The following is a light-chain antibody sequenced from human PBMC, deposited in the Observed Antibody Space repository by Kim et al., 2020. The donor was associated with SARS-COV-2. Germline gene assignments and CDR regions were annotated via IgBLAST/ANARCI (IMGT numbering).Light chain of an antibody. CDR2: RDK. CDR3: QSADISGTSWI. CDR1: ALTKQF. J-gene: IGLJ2*01. Sequence: AGQRARLTCSGDALTKQFAYWYQRRPGRAPILTLYRDKERPSWIPERFSGSRSGTTVTLTITGVQAEDEADYFCQSADISGTSWIFGGGTQLTVL. V-gene: IGLV3-25*03.